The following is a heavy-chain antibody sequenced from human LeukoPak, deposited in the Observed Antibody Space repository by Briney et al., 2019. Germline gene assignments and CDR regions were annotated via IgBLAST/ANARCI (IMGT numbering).Heavy chain of an antibody. D-gene: IGHD4-11*01. CDR2: INHSGST. CDR1: GGSFSGYY. Sequence: PSETLSLTCAVYGGSFSGYYWSWIRQPPGKGLEWIGEINHSGSTNCNPSLKSRVTISVDTSKNQFSLKLSSVTAADAAVYYCARGLEITVFYYYYYMDVWGKGTTVTVSS. J-gene: IGHJ6*03. V-gene: IGHV4-34*01. CDR3: ARGLEITVFYYYYYMDV.